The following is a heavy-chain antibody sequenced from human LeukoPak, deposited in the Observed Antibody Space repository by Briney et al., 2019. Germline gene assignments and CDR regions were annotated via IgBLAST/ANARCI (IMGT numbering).Heavy chain of an antibody. V-gene: IGHV4-39*07. D-gene: IGHD6-19*01. J-gene: IGHJ4*02. CDR2: IYYSGST. Sequence: SETLSLTCTVSGGSISSSSYYWGWIRQPPGKGLEWIGSIYYSGSTYYNPSLKSRVTISVDTSKNQFSLKLSSVTAADTGVYYCARVRDQWLVPLDYWGQGTLVTVSS. CDR3: ARVRDQWLVPLDY. CDR1: GGSISSSSYY.